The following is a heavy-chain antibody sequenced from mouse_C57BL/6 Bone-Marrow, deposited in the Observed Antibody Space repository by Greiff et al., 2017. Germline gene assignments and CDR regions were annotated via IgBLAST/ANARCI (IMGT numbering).Heavy chain of an antibody. CDR3: ARQSGKGYFDV. J-gene: IGHJ1*03. D-gene: IGHD1-3*01. CDR2: ISNGGGST. V-gene: IGHV5-12*01. Sequence: EVMLVESGGGLVQPGGSLKLSCAASGFTFSDYYMYWVRQTPEKRLEWVAYISNGGGSTYYPDTVKGRFTISRDNAKNTLYLQMSRLKSEDTAMYYCARQSGKGYFDVWGTGTTVTVSS. CDR1: GFTFSDYY.